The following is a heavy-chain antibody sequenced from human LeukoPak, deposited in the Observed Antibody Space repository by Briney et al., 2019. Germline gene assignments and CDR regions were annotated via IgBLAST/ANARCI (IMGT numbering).Heavy chain of an antibody. J-gene: IGHJ4*02. CDR2: MSYNGRNE. D-gene: IGHD3-16*01. CDR3: ANGPMITFGGLTEREFDY. V-gene: IGHV3-30*18. CDR1: GFTFSNYG. Sequence: GSLRLSCAASGFTFSNYGMHWVRQAPGKGLEWVAFMSYNGRNEYYADSVKGRFTISRDTSKNTLYLQMDSLRTEDTAVYYCANGPMITFGGLTEREFDYWGQGTLVTVSS.